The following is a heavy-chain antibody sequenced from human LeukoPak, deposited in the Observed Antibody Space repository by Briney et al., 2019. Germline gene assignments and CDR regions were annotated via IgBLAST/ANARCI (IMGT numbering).Heavy chain of an antibody. J-gene: IGHJ4*02. Sequence: SETLSLTCTVSGGSISSGSYYWSWIRQPAGKGLEWIGRIYTSGSTNYNPSLKSRVTISVDTSKNQFSLKLSSVTAADTAVYYCARGGYCSGVGCYGYPYFDYWGQGTLVTVSS. CDR3: ARGGYCSGVGCYGYPYFDY. CDR2: IYTSGST. D-gene: IGHD2-15*01. V-gene: IGHV4-61*02. CDR1: GGSISSGSYY.